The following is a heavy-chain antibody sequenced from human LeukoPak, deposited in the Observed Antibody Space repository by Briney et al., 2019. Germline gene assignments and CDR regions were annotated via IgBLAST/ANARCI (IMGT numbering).Heavy chain of an antibody. CDR3: ARDGLSGYCSSTSCYLRGYWFDP. V-gene: IGHV1-46*01. J-gene: IGHJ5*02. CDR2: INPSGGST. D-gene: IGHD2-2*03. CDR1: GYTFTGYY. Sequence: ASVKVSCKASGYTFTGYYMHWVRQAPGQGLEWMGIINPSGGSTSYAQKFQGRVTMTRDTSTSTVYMELSSLRSEDTAVYYCARDGLSGYCSSTSCYLRGYWFDPWGQGTLVTVSS.